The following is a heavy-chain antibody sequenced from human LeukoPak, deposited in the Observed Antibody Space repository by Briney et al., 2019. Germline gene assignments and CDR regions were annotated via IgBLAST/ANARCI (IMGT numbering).Heavy chain of an antibody. J-gene: IGHJ4*02. Sequence: SETLSLTCAVYGGSFSGYYWSWIRQPPGKGLEWIGEIDHSGSTNYNPSLKSRVTISVDTSKNQFSLKLSSVTAADTAAYYCAREGSGYAFDWWGQGTLVTVSS. CDR3: AREGSGYAFDW. CDR1: GGSFSGYY. CDR2: IDHSGST. V-gene: IGHV4-34*01. D-gene: IGHD3-3*01.